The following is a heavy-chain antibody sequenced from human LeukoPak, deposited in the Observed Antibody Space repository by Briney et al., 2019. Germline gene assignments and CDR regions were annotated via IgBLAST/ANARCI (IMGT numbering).Heavy chain of an antibody. V-gene: IGHV4-38-2*01. CDR1: GYSISSGYY. D-gene: IGHD1-26*01. CDR2: IYHSGST. Sequence: SETLSLTCAVSGYSISSGYYWGWIRQPPGKGLEWIGSIYHSGSTYYNPSLKSRVTISVDTSKNQFSLKLSSVTAADTAVYYCARHEVGATFDYWGQGTLVTVSS. J-gene: IGHJ4*02. CDR3: ARHEVGATFDY.